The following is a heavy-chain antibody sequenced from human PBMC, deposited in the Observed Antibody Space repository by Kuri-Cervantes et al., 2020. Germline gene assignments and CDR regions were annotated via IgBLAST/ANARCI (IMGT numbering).Heavy chain of an antibody. Sequence: GGSLRLSCAASGFTFSSYSMNWVRQAPGKGLEWVSSISSSSSYIYYADSVKGRFTISRDNAKNSLYLQMNSLRAEDTAVYYCARVAPEYSSSWYYILDYWGQGTLVTVSS. J-gene: IGHJ4*02. V-gene: IGHV3-21*01. CDR3: ARVAPEYSSSWYYILDY. CDR1: GFTFSSYS. CDR2: ISSSSSYI. D-gene: IGHD6-13*01.